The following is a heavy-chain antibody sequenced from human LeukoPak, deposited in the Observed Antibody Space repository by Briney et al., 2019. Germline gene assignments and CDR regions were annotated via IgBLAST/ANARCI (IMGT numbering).Heavy chain of an antibody. CDR1: GFTFSSYG. J-gene: IGHJ6*03. V-gene: IGHV3-30*18. CDR2: ISYDGSNK. CDR3: AKDKLRGSYYYMDV. D-gene: IGHD1-7*01. Sequence: PGGSLRLSCAASGFTFSSYGMHWVRQAPGKGLEWVAVISYDGSNKYYADSVKGRFTISRDNSKNTLYLQMNSLRAEDTAVYYCAKDKLRGSYYYMDVWGKGTTVTVSS.